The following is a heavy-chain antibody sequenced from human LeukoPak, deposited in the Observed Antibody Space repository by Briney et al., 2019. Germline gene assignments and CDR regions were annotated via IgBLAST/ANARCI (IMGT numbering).Heavy chain of an antibody. V-gene: IGHV3-9*03. J-gene: IGHJ6*02. CDR2: ISWNSGSI. CDR1: GFTFSSYS. Sequence: GGSLRLSCAASGFTFSSYSMNWVRRAPGKGLEWVSGISWNSGSIGYADSVKGRFTISRDNAKNSLYLQMNSLRAEDMALYYCAKALYGSDMDVWGQGTTVIVSS. CDR3: AKALYGSDMDV. D-gene: IGHD3-10*01.